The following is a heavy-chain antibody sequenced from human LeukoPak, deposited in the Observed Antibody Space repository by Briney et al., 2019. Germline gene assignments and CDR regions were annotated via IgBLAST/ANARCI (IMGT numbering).Heavy chain of an antibody. CDR1: GFTFSSSA. V-gene: IGHV3-23*01. J-gene: IGHJ4*02. CDR2: ISDTGRLS. Sequence: GGSLRLSCAASGFTFSSSAMSWVRQAPGKGLEWVAAISDTGRLSYCADSVNGRFTISRDNSKNTLSLQMNSLRAADTAVYYCAKDAVNSSWRRRPDYWGQGTLVTVSS. D-gene: IGHD6-13*01. CDR3: AKDAVNSSWRRRPDY.